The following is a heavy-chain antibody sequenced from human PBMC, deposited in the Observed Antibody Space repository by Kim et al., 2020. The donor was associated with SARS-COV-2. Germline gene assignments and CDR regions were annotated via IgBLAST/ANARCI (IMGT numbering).Heavy chain of an antibody. Sequence: ASVKVSCKASGYIFTSYGMHWVRQAPGQSLEWMGWISADKKNTKFSQKFQGRVTITSDTSASTAYLELTSLRSEDTAVYYCARDWGVAYCSGGSCYSNYFDPWGQGTLVTVSS. J-gene: IGHJ5*02. V-gene: IGHV1-3*01. CDR2: ISADKKNT. CDR1: GYIFTSYG. D-gene: IGHD2-15*01. CDR3: ARDWGVAYCSGGSCYSNYFDP.